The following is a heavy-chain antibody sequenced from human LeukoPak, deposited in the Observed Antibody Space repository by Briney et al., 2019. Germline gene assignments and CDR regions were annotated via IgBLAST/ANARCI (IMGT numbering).Heavy chain of an antibody. CDR2: IYSDSSDT. D-gene: IGHD6-19*01. CDR3: AKRLNHNYFEY. J-gene: IGHJ4*02. Sequence: GGSLRLSCVASGFTLSSSSMAWVRQAPGGRPDWVSDIYSDSSDTYYADSVKGRFSISRDDSKNTLYLQMYSLRTEDTATYYCAKRLNHNYFEYWGRGTPVTVSS. CDR1: GFTLSSSS. V-gene: IGHV3-23*03.